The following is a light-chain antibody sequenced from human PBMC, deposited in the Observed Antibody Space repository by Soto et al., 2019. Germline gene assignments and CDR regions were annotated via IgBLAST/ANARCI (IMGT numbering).Light chain of an antibody. V-gene: IGKV1-39*01. J-gene: IGKJ5*01. CDR3: QQSYSTPIT. Sequence: DIQMTRSPSSLSASVGDRVTITCRASQSIASYLNWYQQKPGKAPKFLIYAASSLQSGVPSRFSGSGSGTDFTLTISSLQPEDFATYFCQQSYSTPITFGQGTRLEIK. CDR2: AAS. CDR1: QSIASY.